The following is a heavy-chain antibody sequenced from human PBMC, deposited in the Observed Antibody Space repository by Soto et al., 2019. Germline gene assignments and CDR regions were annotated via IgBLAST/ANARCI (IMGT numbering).Heavy chain of an antibody. CDR3: ERDRGTIWSGDYSSVRFGYYGMEV. J-gene: IGHJ6*02. V-gene: IGHV1-69*06. D-gene: IGHD3-3*01. Sequence: QVQLVQSGAEVKKPGSSVKVSCKASGGTFSSYAISWVRQAPGQGLEWMGGIIPIFGTANYAQECQGSVTITADKSTRAAYMELSSLRYEDTAVYYCERDRGTIWSGDYSSVRFGYYGMEVWGHGTTVIVSS. CDR2: IIPIFGTA. CDR1: GGTFSSYA.